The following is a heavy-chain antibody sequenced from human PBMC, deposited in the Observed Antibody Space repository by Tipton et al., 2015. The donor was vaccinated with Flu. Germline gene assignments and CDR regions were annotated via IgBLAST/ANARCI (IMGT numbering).Heavy chain of an antibody. Sequence: TLSLTCTVSGGSISSRSHYWGWIRQPPGKGLEWIGNIYNSGSTYYNPSLKSRVSISIDTSKNQFSLRLSSVTAADTAVYYCARDSSGYSIFFDYWGQGTLVTVSS. J-gene: IGHJ4*02. CDR3: ARDSSGYSIFFDY. D-gene: IGHD3-22*01. V-gene: IGHV4-39*07. CDR2: IYNSGST. CDR1: GGSISSRSHY.